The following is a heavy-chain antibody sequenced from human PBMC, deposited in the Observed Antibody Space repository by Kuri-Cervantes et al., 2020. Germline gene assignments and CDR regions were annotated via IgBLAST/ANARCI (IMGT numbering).Heavy chain of an antibody. J-gene: IGHJ3*02. CDR2: ISAYNGNT. D-gene: IGHD2-15*01. CDR1: GYTFTSYG. Sequence: ASVKVSCKASGYTFTSYGISWVRQAPGQGLEWMGWISAYNGNTNYAQKLQGRVTMTTDTSTSTAYMELRSLRSDDTAVYYCARGLVGYCSGGSCYSNRMHRTTTFDIWGQGTMVTVSS. CDR3: ARGLVGYCSGGSCYSNRMHRTTTFDI. V-gene: IGHV1-18*01.